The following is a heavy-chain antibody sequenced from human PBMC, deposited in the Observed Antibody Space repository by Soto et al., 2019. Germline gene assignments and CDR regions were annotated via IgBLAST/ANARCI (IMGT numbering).Heavy chain of an antibody. CDR2: FGGDENYT. CDR3: GKGKVLGGVRYGLDA. J-gene: IGHJ6*02. CDR1: GFSVKRYW. D-gene: IGHD3-3*01. V-gene: IGHV3-74*01. Sequence: AGGSLRLSCGASGFSVKRYWMHWVRQAPGKGLVWLSRFGGDENYTDYADSVRGRFTISRDIAKNTIYLQMNSLRAEDTAVYYCGKGKVLGGVRYGLDAWGQGTTVTVSS.